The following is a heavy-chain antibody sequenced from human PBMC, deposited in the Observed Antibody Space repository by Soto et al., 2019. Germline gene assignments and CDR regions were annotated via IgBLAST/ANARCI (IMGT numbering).Heavy chain of an antibody. V-gene: IGHV1-69*02. CDR1: GGTFSSYT. D-gene: IGHD1-26*01. CDR3: ARARPDQTSGSYQFDY. Sequence: QVQLVQSGAEVKKPGSSVKVSCKASGGTFSSYTISWVRQAPGQGLEWMGRIIPILGIANYAQKFQGRVTITADKSTSTAYMELSSLRSEDTAVYYCARARPDQTSGSYQFDYWGQGTPVTVSS. J-gene: IGHJ4*02. CDR2: IIPILGIA.